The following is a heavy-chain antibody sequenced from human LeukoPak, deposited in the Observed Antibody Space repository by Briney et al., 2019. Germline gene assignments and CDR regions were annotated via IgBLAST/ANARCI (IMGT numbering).Heavy chain of an antibody. D-gene: IGHD3-9*01. CDR2: IYYSGST. J-gene: IGHJ5*02. CDR3: ARVVRVGDILTGYYPYNWFDP. Sequence: SETQSLTCTVSGGSISSSSYYWGWIRQPPGKGLEWIGSIYYSGSTYYNPSLKSRVTISVDTSKNQFSLKLSSVTAADTAVYYCARVVRVGDILTGYYPYNWFDPWGQGTLVTVSS. CDR1: GGSISSSSYY. V-gene: IGHV4-39*07.